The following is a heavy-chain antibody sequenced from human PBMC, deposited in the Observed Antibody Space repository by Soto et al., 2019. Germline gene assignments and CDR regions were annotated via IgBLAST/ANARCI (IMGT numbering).Heavy chain of an antibody. CDR3: ARYTPWYSSYGMYV. D-gene: IGHD6-13*01. Sequence: QVQLVQSGAEVKKPGASVKVSCKASGYTFTGYYMHWVRQAPGQVLEWMGWINPNSGGTNYAQKFKGRFTMTRVTSIITAYMELRMLRSDDTAVYYFARYTPWYSSYGMYVRGQGTTVTVSS. J-gene: IGHJ6*02. CDR2: INPNSGGT. V-gene: IGHV1-2*02. CDR1: GYTFTGYY.